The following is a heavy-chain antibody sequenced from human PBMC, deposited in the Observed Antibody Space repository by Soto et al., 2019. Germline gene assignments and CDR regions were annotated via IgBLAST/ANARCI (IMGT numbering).Heavy chain of an antibody. Sequence: SETLSLTRTVSGGSLTKYYWSWLRQPAGEGLGWVGRVSPRGNVVSKATLRSRLTMSVGTSKNQFSLRLTSATAADTAGYYCAKDNNDFWSLYPLAFDYWGQGALVT. J-gene: IGHJ4*02. D-gene: IGHD3-3*01. CDR3: AKDNNDFWSLYPLAFDY. CDR2: VSPRGNV. CDR1: GGSLTKYY. V-gene: IGHV4-4*07.